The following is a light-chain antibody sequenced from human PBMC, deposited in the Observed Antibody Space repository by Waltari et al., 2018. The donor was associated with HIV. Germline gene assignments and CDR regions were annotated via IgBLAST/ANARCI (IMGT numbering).Light chain of an antibody. V-gene: IGLV2-11*01. Sequence: QSALTQPRSVSGSPGQSITISCTGTSSDVGGYKYVSWYQQHPGTSPTLIIYNVHTRPYAGPDRSSGSKSGNTAALTISGLQADDEADDDCTSYAGAYTYVSGSGTKVTVL. CDR1: SSDVGGYKY. J-gene: IGLJ1*01. CDR2: NVH. CDR3: TSYAGAYTYV.